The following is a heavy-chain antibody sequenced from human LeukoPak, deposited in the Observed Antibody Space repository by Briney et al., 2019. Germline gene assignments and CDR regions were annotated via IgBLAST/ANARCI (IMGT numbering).Heavy chain of an antibody. CDR2: ISIDGGRT. D-gene: IGHD5-18*01. V-gene: IGHV3-23*01. J-gene: IGHJ4*02. Sequence: GGSLRLSCAASGFTFSSYAMSWVRQAPGKGPEWVSTISIDGGRTYYADSVKGRFTISRDNSKNTLYLQMNSLRAEDTAVYYCARTDSGYSYGGDFDYWGQGTLVTVSS. CDR3: ARTDSGYSYGGDFDY. CDR1: GFTFSSYA.